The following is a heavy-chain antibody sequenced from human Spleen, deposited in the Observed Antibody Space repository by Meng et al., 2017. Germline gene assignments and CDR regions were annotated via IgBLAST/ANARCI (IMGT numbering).Heavy chain of an antibody. D-gene: IGHD4-23*01. V-gene: IGHV1-8*03. Sequence: ASAKVSCKASGYTFTTFHVNWVRQATGQGLEWMGWMDPNSGNTGYAQKFQGRVTLTRNTSISTAYMELTTLISDDTAVYYCATTVVTATDNVFDSWGQGTRVTVSS. CDR2: MDPNSGNT. CDR3: ATTVVTATDNVFDS. CDR1: GYTFTTFH. J-gene: IGHJ4*03.